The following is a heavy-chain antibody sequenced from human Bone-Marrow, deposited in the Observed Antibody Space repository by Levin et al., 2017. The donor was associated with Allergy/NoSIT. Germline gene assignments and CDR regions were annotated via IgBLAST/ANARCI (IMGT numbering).Heavy chain of an antibody. J-gene: IGHJ4*02. D-gene: IGHD1-1*01. V-gene: IGHV3-30*03. CDR2: VFSDGTYR. Sequence: PGGSLRLSCAASGFNFSSYGMHWVRQAPGKGLEWVAVVFSDGTYRSNVQSVKGRYTLSRAHGQNTVYLQMSSLTDEDTAVYYCHSEYITDRRDDDWGQGSLVTVSS. CDR1: GFNFSSYG. CDR3: HSEYITDRRDDD.